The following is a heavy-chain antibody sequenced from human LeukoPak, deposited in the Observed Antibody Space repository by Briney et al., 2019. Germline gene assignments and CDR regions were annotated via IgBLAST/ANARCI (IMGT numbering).Heavy chain of an antibody. V-gene: IGHV3-21*01. Sequence: PGGSLRLSCAGSGFTFSSYSMNWVRQAPGKGLEWVSSISSSSSYIYYADSVKGRFTISRDNAKNSLYLQMNSLRAEDTAVYYCARVRGWNSPGGDYYYYYGMDVWGQGTTVAVSS. CDR1: GFTFSSYS. D-gene: IGHD1-7*01. CDR2: ISSSSSYI. J-gene: IGHJ6*02. CDR3: ARVRGWNSPGGDYYYYYGMDV.